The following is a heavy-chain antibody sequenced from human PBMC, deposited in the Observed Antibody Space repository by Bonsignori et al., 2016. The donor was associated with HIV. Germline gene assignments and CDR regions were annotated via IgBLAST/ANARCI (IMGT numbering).Heavy chain of an antibody. CDR2: ISSSSSYI. V-gene: IGHV3-21*01. J-gene: IGHJ6*03. D-gene: IGHD2-2*02. CDR1: GFTFSSYS. Sequence: GGSLRLSCAASGFTFSSYSMNWVRQAPGKGLEWVSSISSSSSYIYYADSVKGRFTISRDNAKNSLYLQMNSLRAEDTAVYYCARASAYCSSTSCYIVASYYYYYMDVWGKGTTVTVSS. CDR3: ARASAYCSSTSCYIVASYYYYYMDV.